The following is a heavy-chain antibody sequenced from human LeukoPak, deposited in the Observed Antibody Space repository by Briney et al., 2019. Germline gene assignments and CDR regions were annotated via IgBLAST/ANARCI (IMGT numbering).Heavy chain of an antibody. Sequence: PGGSLRLSCAASGFTFSTYNMNWVRQAPGKGLDWVSSINSRSIYIYYADSVKGRFTISRDNAKNSLYLQMNSLRAEDMAVYYCARSTGSWTDLDFWGQGTLVTVSS. CDR2: INSRSIYI. V-gene: IGHV3-21*01. D-gene: IGHD3-10*01. CDR3: ARSTGSWTDLDF. J-gene: IGHJ4*02. CDR1: GFTFSTYN.